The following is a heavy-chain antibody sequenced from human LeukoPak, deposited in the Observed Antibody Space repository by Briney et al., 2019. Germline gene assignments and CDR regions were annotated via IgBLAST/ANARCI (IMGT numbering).Heavy chain of an antibody. CDR3: ARGVRYFDWTNPSDY. J-gene: IGHJ4*02. Sequence: ASVKVSCKASGYTFTGYYMHWVRQAPGQGLEWMGWINPNSGGTNYAQKFQGRVTMTRDTSISTAYMELSRLRSDDTAVYYCARGVRYFDWTNPSDYWGQGTLVTVSS. CDR1: GYTFTGYY. V-gene: IGHV1-2*02. CDR2: INPNSGGT. D-gene: IGHD3-9*01.